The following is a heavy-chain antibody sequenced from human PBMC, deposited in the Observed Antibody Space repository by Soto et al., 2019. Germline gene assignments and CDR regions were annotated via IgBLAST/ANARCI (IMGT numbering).Heavy chain of an antibody. J-gene: IGHJ5*02. V-gene: IGHV4-4*07. CDR3: ARGHRFSDWFDP. CDR2: IYSSGNT. Sequence: SETLSLTCSVSGGTISGYYWTWIRQPAGKGLEWIGRIYSSGNTKYNPSLQSRVTMSLDTSNNQFSLRLTSVTAADTAVYYCARGHRFSDWFDPWGQGTLVTVSS. CDR1: GGTISGYY. D-gene: IGHD3-3*01.